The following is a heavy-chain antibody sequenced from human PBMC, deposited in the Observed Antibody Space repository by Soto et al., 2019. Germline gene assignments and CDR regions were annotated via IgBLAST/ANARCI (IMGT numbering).Heavy chain of an antibody. CDR1: GGSFSGYY. CDR3: ARRIQLWFRAYYYYGMDV. Sequence: PSETLSLTGAAYGGSFSGYYWSWIRQPPGKGLEWIGEINHGGSTKYNPSLKSRVTISVDTSKNQFSLKLSSVTAADTAVYYCARRIQLWFRAYYYYGMDVWGQGTTVTVSS. CDR2: INHGGST. J-gene: IGHJ6*02. D-gene: IGHD5-18*01. V-gene: IGHV4-34*01.